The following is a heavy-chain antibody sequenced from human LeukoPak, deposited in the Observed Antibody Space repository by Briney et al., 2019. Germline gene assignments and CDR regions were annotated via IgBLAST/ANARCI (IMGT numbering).Heavy chain of an antibody. V-gene: IGHV4-30-4*01. J-gene: IGHJ5*02. CDR1: GGSISSGDYS. CDR3: ARPYYYDSRIDP. Sequence: KASETLSLTCTVSGGSISSGDYSWRWIRQPRGKGLEWIAYMYYSGSTYYNPSLKSRVTMSADTSKNQLSLKLSSVTAADTAVYYCARPYYYDSRIDPWGQGSLVTVSS. CDR2: MYYSGST. D-gene: IGHD3-22*01.